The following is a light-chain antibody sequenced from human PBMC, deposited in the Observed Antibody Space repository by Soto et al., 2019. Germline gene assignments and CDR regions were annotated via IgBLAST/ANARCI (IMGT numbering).Light chain of an antibody. CDR2: SNN. CDR1: DSNIGRNT. V-gene: IGLV1-44*01. J-gene: IGLJ1*01. CDR3: SSYTSSSTLDV. Sequence: QSVLTQPPSASGTPGQRVTISCSGSDSNIGRNTVNWHQQLPGTAPRLLVHSNNQRPSGVPDRFSGSKSGTSASLAISGLQSEDESDYYCSSYTSSSTLDVFGTGTKLTVL.